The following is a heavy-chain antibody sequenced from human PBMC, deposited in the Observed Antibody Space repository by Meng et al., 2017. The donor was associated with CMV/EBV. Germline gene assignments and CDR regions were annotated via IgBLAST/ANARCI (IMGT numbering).Heavy chain of an antibody. CDR2: ISSSSSYI. J-gene: IGHJ5*02. Sequence: GGSLRLSCAASGFTFSSYSMNWVRQAPGKGREWVSSISSSSSYIYYADSVKGRFTISRDNAKNSLYLQMNSLRAEDTAVYYCARGESGDLLWFGSSYPAGFDPWGQGTLVTVSS. V-gene: IGHV3-21*01. CDR3: ARGESGDLLWFGSSYPAGFDP. D-gene: IGHD3-10*01. CDR1: GFTFSSYS.